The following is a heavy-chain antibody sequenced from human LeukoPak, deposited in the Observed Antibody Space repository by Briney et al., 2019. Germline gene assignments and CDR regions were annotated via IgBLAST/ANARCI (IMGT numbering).Heavy chain of an antibody. J-gene: IGHJ6*03. CDR2: INHSGST. Sequence: SETLSLTCTVSGGSISSYYWSWIRQPPGKGLEWIGEINHSGSTNYNPSLKSRVTISVDTSKNQFSLKLSSVTAADTAVYYCARRGKSRAAAGRNYYYYMDVWAKGTTVTISS. V-gene: IGHV4-34*01. CDR3: ARRGKSRAAAGRNYYYYMDV. CDR1: GGSISSYY. D-gene: IGHD6-13*01.